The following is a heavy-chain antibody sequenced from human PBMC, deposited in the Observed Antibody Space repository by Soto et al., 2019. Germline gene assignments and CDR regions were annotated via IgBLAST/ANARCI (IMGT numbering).Heavy chain of an antibody. V-gene: IGHV1-69*12. D-gene: IGHD4-4*01. CDR2: IIPIFGTA. J-gene: IGHJ2*01. Sequence: QVQLVQSGAEVKKPGSSVKVSCKASGGTFSSYAISWVRQAPGQGLEWMGGIIPIFGTANYAQKFQGRVTITADEATSTDYMELSSLRSEDTAVYYCARPPGSTVTTAWCFDLWGRGTLVTVSS. CDR3: ARPPGSTVTTAWCFDL. CDR1: GGTFSSYA.